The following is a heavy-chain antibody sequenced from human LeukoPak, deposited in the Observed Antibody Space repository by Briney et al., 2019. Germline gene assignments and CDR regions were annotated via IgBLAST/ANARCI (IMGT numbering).Heavy chain of an antibody. V-gene: IGHV1-24*01. CDR3: TTRSGDFWSGFVN. D-gene: IGHD3-3*01. Sequence: ASVTVSCKVSGNSLSELSIQWVRQAPGKGRVCMGGFDPEEAKMVYAQNFQGRVTMTEDTSTQTAYMELSGLTSDDTAVYYCTTRSGDFWSGFVNWGQGTLVTVSS. J-gene: IGHJ4*02. CDR1: GNSLSELS. CDR2: FDPEEAKM.